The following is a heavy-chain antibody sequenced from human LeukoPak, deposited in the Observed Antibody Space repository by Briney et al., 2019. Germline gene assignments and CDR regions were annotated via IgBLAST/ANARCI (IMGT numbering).Heavy chain of an antibody. D-gene: IGHD3-3*01. CDR3: AREARRFLEWFWFDP. V-gene: IGHV3-11*01. J-gene: IGHJ5*02. Sequence: GGSLRLSCAASGFTFSDYYMSWIRQAPGKGLEWVSYISSSGSTIYYADSVKGRFTISRDNAKNSLYLQMNSLRAEDTAVYYCAREARRFLEWFWFDPWGQGTLVTVSS. CDR2: ISSSGSTI. CDR1: GFTFSDYY.